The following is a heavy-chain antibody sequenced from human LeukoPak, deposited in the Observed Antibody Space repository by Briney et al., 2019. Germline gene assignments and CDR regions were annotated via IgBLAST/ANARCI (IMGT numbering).Heavy chain of an antibody. CDR3: ARGVGYSYGTG. CDR2: IYYSGST. CDR1: GGSISSSSYY. D-gene: IGHD5-18*01. Sequence: SETLSLTCTVSGGSISSSSYYWGWLRQPPGTGLEWIGSIYYSGSTYYNPSLKSRVTISVDTSKNQFSLKLSSVTAADTAVYYCARGVGYSYGTGWGQGTLVTVSS. J-gene: IGHJ4*02. V-gene: IGHV4-39*01.